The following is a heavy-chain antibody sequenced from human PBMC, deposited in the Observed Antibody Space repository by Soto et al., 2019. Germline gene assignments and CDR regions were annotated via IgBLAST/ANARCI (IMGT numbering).Heavy chain of an antibody. CDR1: GYSFTSYW. CDR2: TYPGDSDT. Sequence: GESLKISCKGSGYSFTSYWIGWVRQMPGKGLEWMGITYPGDSDTRYSPSFQGQVTISADKSISTAYLQWSSLKASDTAMYYCARHNVDTAMGYLYYYYYGMDVWGQGTTVTVSS. CDR3: ARHNVDTAMGYLYYYYYGMDV. J-gene: IGHJ6*02. V-gene: IGHV5-51*01. D-gene: IGHD5-18*01.